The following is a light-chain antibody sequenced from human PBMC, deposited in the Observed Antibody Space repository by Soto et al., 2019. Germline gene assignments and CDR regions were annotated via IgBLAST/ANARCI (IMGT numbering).Light chain of an antibody. CDR3: QQYGNSPLT. Sequence: EIVLTQSPGTLSLSPGERATLSCRASQSVSCSLVAWYQQKPGQAPRLLIYGASTRATGIPDRFSGSGSGTDFTLTLSRLEPEDFAVYYCQQYGNSPLTFGGGTKVEIK. J-gene: IGKJ4*01. CDR1: QSVSCSL. V-gene: IGKV3-20*01. CDR2: GAS.